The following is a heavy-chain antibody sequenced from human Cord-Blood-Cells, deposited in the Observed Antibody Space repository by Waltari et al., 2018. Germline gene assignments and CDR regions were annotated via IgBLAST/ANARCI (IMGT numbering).Heavy chain of an antibody. D-gene: IGHD6-6*01. Sequence: QVQLQQWGAGLLKLSETLTLTCAVYGGSFSGYYWRGIRQPPGKGPEWIGEINHSGSPDDYPSLKSRFTISVDTSKNQFALKLSAVTAADTAVYYCARGSIAARPGLRPNDYYYMDVWGKGTTVTVSS. CDR2: INHSGSP. J-gene: IGHJ6*03. CDR1: GGSFSGYY. V-gene: IGHV4-34*01. CDR3: ARGSIAARPGLRPNDYYYMDV.